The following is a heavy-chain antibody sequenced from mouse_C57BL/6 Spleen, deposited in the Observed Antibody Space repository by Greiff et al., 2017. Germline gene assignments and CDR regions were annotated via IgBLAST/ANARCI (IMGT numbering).Heavy chain of an antibody. CDR3: ARDQGDYDEYYFDY. CDR1: GYSITSGYY. CDR2: ISYDGSN. Sequence: EVKLVESGPGLVKPSQSLSLTCSVTGYSITSGYYWNWIRQFPGNKLEWMGYISYDGSNNYNPSLKNRISITRDTSKNQFFLKLNSVTTEDTATYYCARDQGDYDEYYFDYWGQGTTLTVSS. J-gene: IGHJ2*01. V-gene: IGHV3-6*01. D-gene: IGHD2-4*01.